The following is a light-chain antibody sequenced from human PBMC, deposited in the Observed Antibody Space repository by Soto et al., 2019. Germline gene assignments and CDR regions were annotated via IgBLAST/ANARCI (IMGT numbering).Light chain of an antibody. CDR1: QSVSSY. V-gene: IGKV3D-15*01. CDR3: QQYKNWPL. J-gene: IGKJ5*01. Sequence: EIVLTQSPGTLSLSPGESTTLSCRASQSVSSYLAWYQQKPGQPPRLLMYGASSRAAGIPDRFSGSGFGTEFTLTISSLQSEDFAVYYCQQYKNWPLFGQGTRLEIK. CDR2: GAS.